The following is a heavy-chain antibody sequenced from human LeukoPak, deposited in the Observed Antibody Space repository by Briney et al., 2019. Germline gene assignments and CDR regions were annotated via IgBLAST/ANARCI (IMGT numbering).Heavy chain of an antibody. V-gene: IGHV3-48*04. CDR2: ISYSSSTI. J-gene: IGHJ4*02. Sequence: GGSLRLSCAASGFTFSGYGMNWVRQAPGQGLEWISYISYSSSTIYYADSVKGRFTISRDNAKNSLFLQMNSLRAEDTAMYYCARDHTRIPTPGPTPFDYWGQGTLVTVSS. D-gene: IGHD2-2*01. CDR3: ARDHTRIPTPGPTPFDY. CDR1: GFTFSGYG.